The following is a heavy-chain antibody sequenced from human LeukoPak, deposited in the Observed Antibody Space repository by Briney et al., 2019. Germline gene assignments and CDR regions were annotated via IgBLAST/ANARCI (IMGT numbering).Heavy chain of an antibody. D-gene: IGHD2-15*01. V-gene: IGHV3-64D*09. CDR2: ITTNRGST. Sequence: PGGSLRLSCSASAFTFRCYVMHWVRPAPGKGLEYVSAITTNRGSTYYAGSVKGRFTVCRDSSKNTLDLQMSSLRTDDTAVYYCVKDADCSGGSCYLGDWGQGTLVTVSS. CDR1: AFTFRCYV. J-gene: IGHJ4*02. CDR3: VKDADCSGGSCYLGD.